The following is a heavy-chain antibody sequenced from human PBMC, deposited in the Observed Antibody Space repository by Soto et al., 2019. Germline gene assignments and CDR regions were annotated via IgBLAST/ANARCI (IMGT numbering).Heavy chain of an antibody. J-gene: IGHJ6*02. CDR3: AKAGGYYDDYNMDV. CDR2: ISGSGSSI. Sequence: ESGGGLVQVGGSLRLSCAASGFTFSRYAMRWVRQAPGKGLECVSSISGSGSSIHYADSVKGRFTTSRDNSKNTLYLQMNSLRAEDTAVYYCAKAGGYYDDYNMDVWGQGTTVTVSS. CDR1: GFTFSRYA. D-gene: IGHD3-10*01. V-gene: IGHV3-23*01.